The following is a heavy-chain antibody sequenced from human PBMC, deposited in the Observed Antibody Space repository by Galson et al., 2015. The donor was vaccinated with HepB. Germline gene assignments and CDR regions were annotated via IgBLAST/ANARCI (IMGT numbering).Heavy chain of an antibody. CDR1: GFTFSSYW. CDR3: AKGVLRFVEWSGYYFDY. J-gene: IGHJ4*02. Sequence: SLRLSCAASGFTFSSYWMSWVRQAPGKGLEWVANIKQDGSNKYYADSVKGRFTISRDNSKNTLYLQMNSLRAEDTAVYYCAKGVLRFVEWSGYYFDYWGQGTLVTVSS. D-gene: IGHD3-3*01. V-gene: IGHV3-7*01. CDR2: IKQDGSNK.